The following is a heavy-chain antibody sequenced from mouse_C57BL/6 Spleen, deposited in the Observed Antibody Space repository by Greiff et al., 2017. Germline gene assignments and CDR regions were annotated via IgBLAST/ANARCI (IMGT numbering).Heavy chain of an antibody. CDR2: ISGGGGNT. V-gene: IGHV5-9*01. D-gene: IGHD4-1*01. CDR1: GFTFSSYT. Sequence: EVNLVESGGGLVKPGGSLKLSCAASGFTFSSYTMSWVRQTPEKGLEWVATISGGGGNTYYPDSVKGRFTISRDNTKNTLYLQMSSLRSEDTALYYCARGGTGDCYAMDYWGQGTSVTVSS. J-gene: IGHJ4*01. CDR3: ARGGTGDCYAMDY.